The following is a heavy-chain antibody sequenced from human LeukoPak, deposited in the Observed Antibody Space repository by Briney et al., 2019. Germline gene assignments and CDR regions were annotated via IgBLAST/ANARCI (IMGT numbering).Heavy chain of an antibody. Sequence: LLGGSLRLSCAASGFIFNNYAMSWVRQAPGKGLEWVSSISGTGATTYYADSVKGRFAISRDNSKNTLYLQMSSLRAEDTAVYYCAKHQRFGDLDDYRGQGTLVTVSS. D-gene: IGHD3-10*01. V-gene: IGHV3-23*01. CDR2: ISGTGATT. CDR3: AKHQRFGDLDDY. CDR1: GFIFNNYA. J-gene: IGHJ4*02.